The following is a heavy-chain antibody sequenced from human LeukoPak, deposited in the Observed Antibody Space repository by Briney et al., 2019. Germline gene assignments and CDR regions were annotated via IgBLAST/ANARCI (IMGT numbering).Heavy chain of an antibody. V-gene: IGHV1-2*02. Sequence: ASVTVSCKASGYTFTDYYMHWVRQAPGQGLEWMGWINPNSGGTNFAQKLQGRVAMTRDTSISTAYMELGSLRSDDTAVYYCARARWQLVPYFDSWGQGTLVTVSS. J-gene: IGHJ4*02. CDR1: GYTFTDYY. CDR2: INPNSGGT. CDR3: ARARWQLVPYFDS. D-gene: IGHD6-6*01.